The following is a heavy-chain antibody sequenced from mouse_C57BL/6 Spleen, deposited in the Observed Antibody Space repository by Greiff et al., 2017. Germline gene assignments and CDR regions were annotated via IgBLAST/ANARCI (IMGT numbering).Heavy chain of an antibody. V-gene: IGHV5-16*01. Sequence: EVKLVESEGGLVQPGSSMKLSCTASGFTFSDYYMAWVRQVPEKGLEWVANINYDGSSTYYLDSLKSRFIISRDNAKNILYLQMSSLKSEDTATYYCARDEYAMDYWGQGTSVTVSS. CDR1: GFTFSDYY. CDR2: INYDGSST. J-gene: IGHJ4*01. CDR3: ARDEYAMDY.